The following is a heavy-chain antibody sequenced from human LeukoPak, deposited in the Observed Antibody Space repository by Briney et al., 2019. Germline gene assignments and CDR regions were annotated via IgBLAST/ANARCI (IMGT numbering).Heavy chain of an antibody. CDR2: IYSGDSI. CDR3: ARDLMATSPGAFDI. V-gene: IGHV3-NL1*01. J-gene: IGHJ3*02. D-gene: IGHD5-12*01. CDR1: GFTFRSYG. Sequence: GGSLRLSCAASGFTFRSYGMHWVRQAPGKALEWVSVIYSGDSIDYADSVRGRFTISRDNSMNTLYLQMNSLRAEDTAVYYCARDLMATSPGAFDIWGQGTMVTVSS.